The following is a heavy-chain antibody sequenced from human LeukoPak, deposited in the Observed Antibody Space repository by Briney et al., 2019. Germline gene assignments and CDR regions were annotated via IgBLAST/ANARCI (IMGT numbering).Heavy chain of an antibody. J-gene: IGHJ4*02. Sequence: SETLSLTCAVSGGSISSGSYSWTWIRQPPGKGLEWIGYIYQSGSTYYNPSLKSRVGISVDRSKNQFSLEVNSVTAADTAVYYCARENEVATRSFDYWGQGTLVTVSS. CDR1: GGSISSGSYS. D-gene: IGHD6-6*01. V-gene: IGHV4-30-2*01. CDR3: ARENEVATRSFDY. CDR2: IYQSGST.